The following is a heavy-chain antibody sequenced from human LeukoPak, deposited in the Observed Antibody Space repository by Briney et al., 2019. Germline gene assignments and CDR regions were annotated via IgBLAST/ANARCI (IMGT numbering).Heavy chain of an antibody. V-gene: IGHV3-49*04. J-gene: IGHJ4*02. Sequence: GGSLRLSCTVSGFTFGDYAMSWVRQAPGKGLEWVGFIRSKAYGGTTEYAASVKGRFTISRDDSKSIAYLQMNSLKTEDTAVYYCTPIDYGDYIGVSGYWGQGTLVTVSS. CDR2: IRSKAYGGTT. CDR3: TPIDYGDYIGVSGY. D-gene: IGHD4-17*01. CDR1: GFTFGDYA.